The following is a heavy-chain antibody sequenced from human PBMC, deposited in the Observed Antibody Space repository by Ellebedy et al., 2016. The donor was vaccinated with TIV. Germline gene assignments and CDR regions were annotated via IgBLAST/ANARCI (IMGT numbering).Heavy chain of an antibody. CDR2: INPNSGGT. V-gene: IGHV1-2*02. J-gene: IGHJ6*03. Sequence: ASVKVSCXASGYTFTGYYMHWVRQAPGQGLEWMGWINPNSGGTNYAQKFQGRVTMTRDTSISTAYMELSSLRSEDTAVYYCARAIVVVPPHYYYYMDVWGKGTTVTVSS. D-gene: IGHD2-2*01. CDR3: ARAIVVVPPHYYYYMDV. CDR1: GYTFTGYY.